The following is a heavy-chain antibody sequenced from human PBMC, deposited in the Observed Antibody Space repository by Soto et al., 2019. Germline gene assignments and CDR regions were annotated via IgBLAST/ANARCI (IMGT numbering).Heavy chain of an antibody. J-gene: IGHJ6*02. V-gene: IGHV1-18*01. CDR3: ARDPTTTLPYCSSTSCYAGDGYYGMDV. Sequence: GASVKVSCKASGYTFTSYGISWVRQAPGQGLEWMGWISAYNGNTNYAQKLQGRVTMTTDTSTSTAYMELRSLRSGDTAVYYCARDPTTTLPYCSSTSCYAGDGYYGMDVWGQGTTVTVSS. CDR1: GYTFTSYG. D-gene: IGHD2-2*01. CDR2: ISAYNGNT.